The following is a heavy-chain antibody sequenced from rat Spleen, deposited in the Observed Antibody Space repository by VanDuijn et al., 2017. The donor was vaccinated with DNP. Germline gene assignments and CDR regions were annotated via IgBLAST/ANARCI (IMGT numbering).Heavy chain of an antibody. Sequence: QVQLKESGPGLVQPSQTLSLTCTVSGFSLTSYTLTWVRQPPGKGLEWIAAMSSGGSTDYNSALKSRLSISRDTSKSQVFLKLNRLQTEDTATYYCASTLVNYGTYGYYAMDAWGQGTSVSVSS. D-gene: IGHD1-3*01. CDR1: GFSLTSYT. CDR2: MSSGGST. J-gene: IGHJ4*01. CDR3: ASTLVNYGTYGYYAMDA. V-gene: IGHV2-6*01.